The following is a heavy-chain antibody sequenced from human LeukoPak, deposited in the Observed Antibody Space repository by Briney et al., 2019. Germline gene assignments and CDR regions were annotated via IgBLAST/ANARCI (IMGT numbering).Heavy chain of an antibody. J-gene: IGHJ4*02. Sequence: GGSLRLSCAASGFTFSDYYMSWIRQAPGKGLEWVSYISSSGSTIYYADSVKGRFTISRDNAKNSLYLQMNSLRAEDTAVYYCARARNYDFWSGYYEYYFDYWVQGTLVTVSS. CDR2: ISSSGSTI. D-gene: IGHD3-3*01. CDR1: GFTFSDYY. V-gene: IGHV3-11*01. CDR3: ARARNYDFWSGYYEYYFDY.